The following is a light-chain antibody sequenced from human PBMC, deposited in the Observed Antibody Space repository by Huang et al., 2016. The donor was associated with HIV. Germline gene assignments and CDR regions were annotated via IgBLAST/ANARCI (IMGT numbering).Light chain of an antibody. J-gene: IGKJ2*01. CDR1: QDISNY. CDR3: QQYDNPLYT. CDR2: DAS. V-gene: IGKV1-33*01. Sequence: DIQMTQSPSSLSASVGDRVTITCQASQDISNYLNWYKQKLGKAPKLLIYDASNLETGVPSRFSGSGSGTDFTFTISSLQPEDIATYYCQQYDNPLYTFGQGTKLEIK.